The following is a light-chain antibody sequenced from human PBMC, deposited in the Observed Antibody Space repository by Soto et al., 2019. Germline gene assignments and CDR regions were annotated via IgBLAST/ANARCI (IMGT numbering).Light chain of an antibody. Sequence: EIVLTQSPATLSLSPGDTATLSCRASQSVSSYLAWYQQKPGQAPRLLIYDASNRATGIPARFSGSGSGTDFTLTIGSLEPEDFAVYYCQQYKNWPPWTFGQGTKVEV. CDR2: DAS. V-gene: IGKV3-11*01. CDR3: QQYKNWPPWT. CDR1: QSVSSY. J-gene: IGKJ1*01.